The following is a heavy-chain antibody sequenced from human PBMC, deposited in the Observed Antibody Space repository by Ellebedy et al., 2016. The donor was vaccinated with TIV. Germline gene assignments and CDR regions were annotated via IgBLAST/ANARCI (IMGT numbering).Heavy chain of an antibody. CDR2: ISAYRGDT. CDR3: VRKRGGPGAERGRLVHQFDY. Sequence: AASVKVSCKASGYTFITYDITWVRQAPGQGLEWMGWISAYRGDTNYAQKFQGRVTMTRDTSTSTAYMEMRSLTSDDTAVYYCVRKRGGPGAERGRLVHQFDYWGQGTLVTVSS. D-gene: IGHD1-1*01. CDR1: GYTFITYD. V-gene: IGHV1-18*01. J-gene: IGHJ4*02.